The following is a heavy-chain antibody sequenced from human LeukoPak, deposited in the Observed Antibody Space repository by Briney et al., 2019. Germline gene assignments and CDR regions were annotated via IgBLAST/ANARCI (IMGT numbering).Heavy chain of an antibody. V-gene: IGHV4-4*07. CDR1: GGSISSYY. CDR3: ARDPLYYYDSSGYAVDY. D-gene: IGHD3-22*01. Sequence: SETLSHTCTVSGGSISSYYWSWIRQPAGKGLEWIGRIYTSGSTNYNPSLKSRVTMSVDTSKNQFSLKLSSVNAADTAVYYCARDPLYYYDSSGYAVDYWGQGTLVTVSS. J-gene: IGHJ4*02. CDR2: IYTSGST.